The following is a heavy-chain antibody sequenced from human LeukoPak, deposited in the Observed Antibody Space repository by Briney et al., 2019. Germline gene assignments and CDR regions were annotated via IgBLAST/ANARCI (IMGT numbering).Heavy chain of an antibody. CDR2: ISYDGSNK. J-gene: IGHJ4*02. CDR3: ARSLLFRVGELSTAIDY. D-gene: IGHD3-10*01. CDR1: GFTFSSYA. Sequence: PGRSLRLSCAASGFTFSSYAMHWVRQAPGKGLEWVAVISYDGSNKYYADSVKGRFTISRDNSKNTLYLQVNSLRAEDTAVYYCARSLLFRVGELSTAIDYWGQGTLVTVSS. V-gene: IGHV3-30*04.